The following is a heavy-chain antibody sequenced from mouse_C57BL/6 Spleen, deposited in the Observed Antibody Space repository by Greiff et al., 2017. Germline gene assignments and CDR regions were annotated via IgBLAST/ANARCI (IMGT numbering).Heavy chain of an antibody. CDR2: IDPSDSYT. Sequence: QVQLQQPGAELVKPGASVKLSCKASGYTFTSYWMQWVNQRPGQGLEWIGEIDPSDSYTNYNQKFKGKATLTVDKSSSTAYMRLSSQTSEDSAVYYCARFGNLWYFDVWGTGTTVTVSS. CDR3: ARFGNLWYFDV. J-gene: IGHJ1*03. D-gene: IGHD4-1*01. V-gene: IGHV1-50*01. CDR1: GYTFTSYW.